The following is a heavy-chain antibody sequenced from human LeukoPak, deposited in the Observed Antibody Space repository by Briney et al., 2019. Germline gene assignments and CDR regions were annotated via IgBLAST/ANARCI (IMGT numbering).Heavy chain of an antibody. CDR3: AKRIAGSATGAWWYLDL. J-gene: IGHJ2*01. V-gene: IGHV3-30*18. CDR1: GFTFSSYG. D-gene: IGHD6-13*01. Sequence: GGSLRLSCAASGFTFSSYGMHWVRQAPGKGLEWVAIISNDGSSKHYADSVKGRFTVSRDNSENTLYLQMNSLRAEDTAMYYCAKRIAGSATGAWWYLDLWGRGTLVTVSS. CDR2: ISNDGSSK.